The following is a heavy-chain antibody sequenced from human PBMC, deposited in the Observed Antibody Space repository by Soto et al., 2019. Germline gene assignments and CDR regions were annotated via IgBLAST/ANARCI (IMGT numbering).Heavy chain of an antibody. Sequence: EVQLVESGGGLVQPGGSLRLSCAASGFTVSSNYMSWVRQAPGKGLEWVSVIYSGGSTYYADSVKGRFTISRDNSKNTLYLQMNTLRAEDTAVYYCAIEDCSGGICYFYFDPWGQGTLVTVSS. CDR3: AIEDCSGGICYFYFDP. V-gene: IGHV3-66*01. CDR2: IYSGGST. CDR1: GFTVSSNY. D-gene: IGHD2-15*01. J-gene: IGHJ5*02.